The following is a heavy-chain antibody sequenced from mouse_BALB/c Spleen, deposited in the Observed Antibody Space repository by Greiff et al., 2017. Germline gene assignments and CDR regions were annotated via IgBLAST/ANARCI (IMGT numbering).Heavy chain of an antibody. V-gene: IGHV3-6*02. CDR1: GYSITSGYY. CDR2: ISYDGSN. Sequence: ESGPGLVKPSQSLSLTCSVTGYSITSGYYWNWIRQFPGNKLEWMGYISYDGSNNYNPSLKNRISITRDTSKNQFFLKLNSVTTEDTATYYCASLDSSGYYWGQGSLVTVSA. D-gene: IGHD3-2*01. J-gene: IGHJ3*01. CDR3: ASLDSSGYY.